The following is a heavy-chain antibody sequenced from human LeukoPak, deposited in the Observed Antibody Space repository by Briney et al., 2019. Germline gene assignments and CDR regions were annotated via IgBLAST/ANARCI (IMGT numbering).Heavy chain of an antibody. D-gene: IGHD6-13*01. J-gene: IGHJ6*03. CDR1: GYSFTTYW. CDR3: ASNQQPYYYYMDV. V-gene: IGHV5-51*01. Sequence: GESLKISCKGSGYSFTTYWIGWVRQMPGKGLEWMGIIYPGDSETRYSPSFQGQVTISAGKSISTAYLQWSSLKASDTAMYYCASNQQPYYYYMDVWGKGTTVTVSS. CDR2: IYPGDSET.